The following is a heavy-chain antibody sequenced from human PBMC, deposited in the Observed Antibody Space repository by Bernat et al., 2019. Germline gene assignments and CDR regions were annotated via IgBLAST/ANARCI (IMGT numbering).Heavy chain of an antibody. J-gene: IGHJ6*04. CDR3: AKDTRFEELPLGYYGMDV. CDR2: ISGSGGST. CDR1: GFTFSSYA. Sequence: EVQLLESGGGLVQPGGSLRLSCAASGFTFSSYAMSWVRQAPGKGLEWVSAISGSGGSTYYADSVKGRFTISRDNSKNTLYLQMNSLRAEDTAVYYCAKDTRFEELPLGYYGMDVWVLGTTVTASS. D-gene: IGHD3-10*01. V-gene: IGHV3-23*01.